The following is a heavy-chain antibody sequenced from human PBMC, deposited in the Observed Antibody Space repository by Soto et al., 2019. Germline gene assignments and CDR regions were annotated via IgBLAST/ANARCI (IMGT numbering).Heavy chain of an antibody. CDR1: GDTFSSYY. Sequence: QVHLVQSAAEVKKPGSSVKVSCKTSGDTFSSYYISWVRQAPGQGLEWMGRIIPTFGETDYAQKFQGRVTITADKSTHTAYLRLHSLTAEDTAMYYCARTVGVVVVRPLEYWGLGTLVTVSS. V-gene: IGHV1-69*02. CDR2: IIPTFGET. D-gene: IGHD2-15*01. J-gene: IGHJ4*02. CDR3: ARTVGVVVVRPLEY.